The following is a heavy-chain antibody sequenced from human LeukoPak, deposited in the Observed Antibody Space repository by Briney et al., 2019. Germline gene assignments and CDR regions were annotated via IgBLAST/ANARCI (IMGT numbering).Heavy chain of an antibody. CDR3: ARELDYDSSSYYYGD. D-gene: IGHD3-22*01. J-gene: IGHJ4*02. CDR1: GGSFSGYY. V-gene: IGHV4-34*01. CDR2: INHSGST. Sequence: PSDTLSLTCAVYGGSFSGYYWSWIRQLPGKGLEWIGEINHSGSTNYNPSLKSRVTISVDTSKNQFSLKLSSVTAADTAVYYCARELDYDSSSYYYGDWGQGTLVTVSS.